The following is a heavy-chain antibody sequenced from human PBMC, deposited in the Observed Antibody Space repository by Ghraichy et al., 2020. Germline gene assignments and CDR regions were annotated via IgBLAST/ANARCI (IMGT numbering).Heavy chain of an antibody. J-gene: IGHJ4*01. V-gene: IGHV3-9*01. Sequence: SLNISCAASGFTFDDYAMHWVRQAPGKGLEWVSGISWNSGSIGYADSVKGRFTISRDKAKNSLYLQMNSLRAEDTALYYCAKDYGSGSSTHNFDYWGQEPWSPSPQ. CDR2: ISWNSGSI. D-gene: IGHD3-10*01. CDR3: AKDYGSGSSTHNFDY. CDR1: GFTFDDYA.